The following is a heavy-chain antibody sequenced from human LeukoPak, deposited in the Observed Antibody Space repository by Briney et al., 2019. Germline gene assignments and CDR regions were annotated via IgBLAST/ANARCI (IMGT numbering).Heavy chain of an antibody. V-gene: IGHV3-48*01. CDR1: GFSFSRDS. CDR3: ARDGSSSWACDY. CDR2: ISHDSGIK. J-gene: IGHJ4*02. D-gene: IGHD6-13*01. Sequence: GGSLRLSCAASGFSFSRDSMNWVRQAPGKGLEWISYISHDSGIKYYADSVRGRFTISRDNSKNTLYLQMNSLRAEDTAVYYCARDGSSSWACDYWGQGTLVTVSS.